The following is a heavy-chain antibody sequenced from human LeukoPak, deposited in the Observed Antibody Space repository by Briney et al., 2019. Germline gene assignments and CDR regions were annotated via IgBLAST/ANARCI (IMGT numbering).Heavy chain of an antibody. CDR2: IYHSGST. J-gene: IGHJ5*02. Sequence: SETLSLTCAVSGGSISSSNWWSWVRQPPGKGLEWIGEIYHSGSTNYNPSLKSRVTISVDKSKNQFSLKLSSVTAADTAVYYCARKFSGDYGDYSWFDPWGQGTLVTVSS. CDR1: GGSISSSNW. CDR3: ARKFSGDYGDYSWFDP. D-gene: IGHD4-17*01. V-gene: IGHV4-4*02.